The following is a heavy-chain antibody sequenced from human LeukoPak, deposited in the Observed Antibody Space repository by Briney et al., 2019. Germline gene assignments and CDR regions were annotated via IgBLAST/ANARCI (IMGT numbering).Heavy chain of an antibody. D-gene: IGHD6-19*01. V-gene: IGHV3-33*06. J-gene: IGHJ4*02. CDR1: GFTFSSYG. CDR3: AKDLVAVAGMD. CDR2: MWYDGSNK. Sequence: PGGSLRLSCAASGFTFSSYGMHWVRQAPGKGLEWVAVMWYDGSNKYYADSVKGRFTISRDNSKNTLYLQMNSLRAEDTAVYYCAKDLVAVAGMDWGQGTLVTVSS.